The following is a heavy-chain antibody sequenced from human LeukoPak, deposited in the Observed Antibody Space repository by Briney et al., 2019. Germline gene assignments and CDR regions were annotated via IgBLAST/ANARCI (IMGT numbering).Heavy chain of an antibody. D-gene: IGHD3-10*01. CDR1: GFPFSGYY. V-gene: IGHV3-11*01. CDR2: ISSSGSTI. Sequence: GGSLRLSCAAPGFPFSGYYMSWIRQAPGKGLGGVSYISSSGSTIYFADSVKGRFTISRDNAKISLYLQMNSLRSDDTAVYYCARERLWFGELSLLRTQYYGMDVWGQGTTVTVSS. J-gene: IGHJ6*02. CDR3: ARERLWFGELSLLRTQYYGMDV.